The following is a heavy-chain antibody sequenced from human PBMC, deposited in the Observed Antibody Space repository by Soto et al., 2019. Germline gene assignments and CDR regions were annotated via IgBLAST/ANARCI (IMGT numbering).Heavy chain of an antibody. V-gene: IGHV3-33*01. Sequence: GGSLRLSCAASGFTFSSYGMHWVRQAPGKGLEWVAVIWYDGSNKYYADSVKGRFTISRDNSKNTLYLQMNSLRAEDTAVYYCARENSYGQPRYYYYYYMDVWGKGTTVTVSS. J-gene: IGHJ6*03. CDR3: ARENSYGQPRYYYYYYMDV. CDR1: GFTFSSYG. D-gene: IGHD3-10*01. CDR2: IWYDGSNK.